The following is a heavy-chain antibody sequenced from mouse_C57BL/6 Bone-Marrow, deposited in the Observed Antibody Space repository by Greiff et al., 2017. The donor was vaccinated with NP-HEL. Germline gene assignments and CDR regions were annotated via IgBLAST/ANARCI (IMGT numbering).Heavy chain of an antibody. CDR2: IWSGGST. CDR1: GFSLTSYG. D-gene: IGHD2-2*01. J-gene: IGHJ4*01. V-gene: IGHV2-2*01. Sequence: QVQLKESGPGLVQPSQSLSITCTVSGFSLTSYGVHWVRQSPGKGLEWLGVIWSGGSTDYNAAFISRLSISKDNSKSQVFFKMNSLQADDTAIYYCARSTMVTTRADYYAMDYWGQGTSATVSS. CDR3: ARSTMVTTRADYYAMDY.